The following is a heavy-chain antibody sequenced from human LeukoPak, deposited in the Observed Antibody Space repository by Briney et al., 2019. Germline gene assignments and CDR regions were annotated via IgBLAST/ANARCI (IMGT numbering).Heavy chain of an antibody. D-gene: IGHD5-18*01. Sequence: GGSLRLSCAASGLTFNSYNMNWVRQAPGKGLEWVANIKQDGSEKYYVDSVKGRFAISRDNAKNSVYLQMNGLRAEDTAVYYCARENTAVPGGDCWGQGTLVTVSS. CDR1: GLTFNSYN. J-gene: IGHJ4*02. V-gene: IGHV3-7*01. CDR2: IKQDGSEK. CDR3: ARENTAVPGGDC.